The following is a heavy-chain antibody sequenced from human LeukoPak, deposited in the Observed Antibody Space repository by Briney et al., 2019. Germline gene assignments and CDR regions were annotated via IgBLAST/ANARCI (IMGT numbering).Heavy chain of an antibody. CDR1: GYTFTGYY. V-gene: IGHV1-2*02. Sequence: ASVKVSCKASGYTFTGYYMHWVRQARGQGLEWMGWINPNSGGTNYAQKFQGRVTMTRDTSISTAYMELSRLRSDDTAVYYCARVPSNGDFDDAFDIWGQGTMVTVSS. D-gene: IGHD3-3*01. CDR3: ARVPSNGDFDDAFDI. J-gene: IGHJ3*02. CDR2: INPNSGGT.